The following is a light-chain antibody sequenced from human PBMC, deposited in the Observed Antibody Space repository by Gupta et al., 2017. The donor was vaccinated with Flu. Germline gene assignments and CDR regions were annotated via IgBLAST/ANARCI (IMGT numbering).Light chain of an antibody. CDR2: WGS. CDR3: MQALQTPRYT. V-gene: IGKV2-28*01. CDR1: QSLLHSNGYNY. Sequence: DIVMTQSPLSLPVPPGEPASISCGSSQSLLHSNGYNYLDWYLQKPGQSPQLLIYWGSNRASGVPDRFSGSGAVTDFTLKISRVEAEDVGVYYCMQALQTPRYTFGQGTKLEIK. J-gene: IGKJ2*01.